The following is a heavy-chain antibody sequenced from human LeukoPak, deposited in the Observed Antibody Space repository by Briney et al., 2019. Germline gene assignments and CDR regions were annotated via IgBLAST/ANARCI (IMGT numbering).Heavy chain of an antibody. CDR2: MYTSGST. CDR3: AREGGPGGDYGSIDS. V-gene: IGHV4-4*07. CDR1: GGSISSYY. Sequence: SETLSLTCSVSGGSISSYYWSWIRQPAGKQPEWIGRMYTSGSTYYNPSLKSRVTMSADTSKNQFSLKLTSVTAADTSVYYCAREGGPGGDYGSIDSWGQGTLVTVSS. J-gene: IGHJ4*02. D-gene: IGHD4-17*01.